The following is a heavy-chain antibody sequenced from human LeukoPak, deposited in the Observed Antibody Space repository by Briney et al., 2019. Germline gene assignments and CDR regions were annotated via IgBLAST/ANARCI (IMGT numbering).Heavy chain of an antibody. D-gene: IGHD3-10*01. CDR3: ASAIYYYGAGGYLSAKRYYYGMDV. Sequence: SETLSLTCTVSGGSIRDYYWSWIRQPPGKGLEWIGYVSYRGGANYNPSLQSRVTVSLDTSENQFSLNLNSVTAADSAVYYCASAIYYYGAGGYLSAKRYYYGMDVWGQGTTVTVSS. CDR2: VSYRGGA. CDR1: GGSIRDYY. V-gene: IGHV4-59*01. J-gene: IGHJ6*02.